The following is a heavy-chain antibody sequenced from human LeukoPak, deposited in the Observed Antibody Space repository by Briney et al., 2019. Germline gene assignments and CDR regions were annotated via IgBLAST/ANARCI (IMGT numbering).Heavy chain of an antibody. D-gene: IGHD2-15*01. Sequence: PSETLSLTCAVSGGPISSSNWWSWVRQPPGKGLEWVANIKQDGSEKYYVDSVKGRFTISRDNAKNSLYLQMNSLRAEDTAVYYCARDGGRSCYSVCYFDYWGQGTLVTVSS. CDR2: IKQDGSEK. CDR3: ARDGGRSCYSVCYFDY. V-gene: IGHV3-7*03. CDR1: GGPISSSNW. J-gene: IGHJ4*02.